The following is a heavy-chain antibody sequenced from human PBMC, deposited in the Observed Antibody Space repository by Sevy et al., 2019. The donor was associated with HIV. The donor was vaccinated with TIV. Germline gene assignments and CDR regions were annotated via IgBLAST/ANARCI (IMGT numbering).Heavy chain of an antibody. J-gene: IGHJ6*02. CDR2: ISYDGSNK. Sequence: GGSLRLSCAASGFTFSSYAMHWVRQAPGKGLEWVAVISYDGSNKYYADSVKGRFTISRDNSKNTLYLQMNSLRAEDTAVYYCARDRAGVNYYYYGMDVWGQGTTVTVSS. D-gene: IGHD2-8*01. CDR1: GFTFSSYA. CDR3: ARDRAGVNYYYYGMDV. V-gene: IGHV3-30-3*01.